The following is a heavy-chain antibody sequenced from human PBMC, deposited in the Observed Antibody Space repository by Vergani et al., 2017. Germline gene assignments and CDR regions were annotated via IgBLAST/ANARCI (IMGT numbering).Heavy chain of an antibody. CDR3: TRLYSSGWDDGRYYYGMDV. V-gene: IGHV3-73*01. CDR1: GFTFSGSA. CDR2: IRSKANRYAT. J-gene: IGHJ6*02. Sequence: EVQLVESGGGLVQPGGSLKLSCAASGFTFSGSAMHWVRQASGKGLEWVGRIRSKANRYATAYAASVKGRFTIARDDSKNTAYLQMNSLKTEDTAVYYCTRLYSSGWDDGRYYYGMDVWGQGTTVTVSS. D-gene: IGHD6-19*01.